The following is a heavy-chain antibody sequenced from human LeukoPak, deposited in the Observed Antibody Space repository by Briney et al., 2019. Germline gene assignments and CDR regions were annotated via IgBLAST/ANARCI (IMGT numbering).Heavy chain of an antibody. J-gene: IGHJ4*02. CDR1: GYTFTGYY. CDR2: INPNSGGT. D-gene: IGHD3-3*01. V-gene: IGHV1-2*02. CDR3: ARALPELRFLEWLSIYFDY. Sequence: ASVKVSCKASGYTFTGYYMHWVRQAPGQGLEWMGWINPNSGGTNYAQKFQGRVTMTRDTSISTAYMELSRLRSDDTAVYYCARALPELRFLEWLSIYFDYWGQGTLVTVSS.